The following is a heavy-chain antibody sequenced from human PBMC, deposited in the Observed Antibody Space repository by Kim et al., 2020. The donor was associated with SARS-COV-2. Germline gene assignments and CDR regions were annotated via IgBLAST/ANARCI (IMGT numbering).Heavy chain of an antibody. J-gene: IGHJ3*02. CDR2: IRSKAYGGTT. Sequence: GGSLRLSCTASGFTFGDYAMSWFRQAPGKGLEWVGFIRSKAYGGTTEYAASVKGRFTISRDDSKSIAYLQMNSLKTEDTAVYYCTRGRWLQLRGGDAFDIWGQGTMVTVSS. D-gene: IGHD5-12*01. V-gene: IGHV3-49*03. CDR1: GFTFGDYA. CDR3: TRGRWLQLRGGDAFDI.